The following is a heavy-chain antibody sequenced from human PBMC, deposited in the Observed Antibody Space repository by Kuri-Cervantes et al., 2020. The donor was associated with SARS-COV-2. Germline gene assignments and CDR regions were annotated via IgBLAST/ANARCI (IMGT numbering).Heavy chain of an antibody. V-gene: IGHV3-11*01. CDR1: GFTFSDYY. D-gene: IGHD2-2*01. Sequence: GESLKISCAASGFTFSDYYMSWIRQAPGKGLEWVSYISSSGSTIYYADSVKGRFTISRDNAKNSLYLQMNSLRAEDTAVYYCAREPPPASPRGGMDVWGQGTTVTVSS. CDR3: AREPPPASPRGGMDV. CDR2: ISSSGSTI. J-gene: IGHJ6*02.